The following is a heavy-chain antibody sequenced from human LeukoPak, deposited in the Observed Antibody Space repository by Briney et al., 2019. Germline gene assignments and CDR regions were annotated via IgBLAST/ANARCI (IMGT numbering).Heavy chain of an antibody. J-gene: IGHJ4*02. CDR1: GFTSSSYA. V-gene: IGHV3-23*01. Sequence: GGSLRLSCAASGFTSSSYALNWVRQAPGKGLEWVATVSGSGDRMYHADSVKGRFTISRDNAKNSLYLQMNSLRAEDTAVYYCARDHYYGSGSHRFYFDYWGQGTLVTVSS. CDR3: ARDHYYGSGSHRFYFDY. CDR2: VSGSGDRM. D-gene: IGHD3-10*01.